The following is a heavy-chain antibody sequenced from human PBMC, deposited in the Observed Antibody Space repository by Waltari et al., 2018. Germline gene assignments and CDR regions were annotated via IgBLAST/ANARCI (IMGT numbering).Heavy chain of an antibody. J-gene: IGHJ2*01. CDR1: GGSFSGYY. D-gene: IGHD2-2*01. CDR3: ARPGYCSSTSCQRDWYFDL. CDR2: INHSGST. Sequence: QVQLQQWGAGLLKPSETLSLTCAVYGGSFSGYYWRWIRQPPGTGLEWIGEINHSGSTNYNPSLKSRVTISVDTSKNQFSLKLSSVTAADTAVYYCARPGYCSSTSCQRDWYFDLWGRGTLVTVSS. V-gene: IGHV4-34*01.